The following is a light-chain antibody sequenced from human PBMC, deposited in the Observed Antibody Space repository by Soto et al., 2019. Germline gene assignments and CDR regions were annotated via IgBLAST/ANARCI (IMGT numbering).Light chain of an antibody. CDR1: SSDVGGYNY. Sequence: QSVLTQPASVSGSPGQSITISCTGTSSDVGGYNYVSWYQQHPGKAPKLMIYEVSNRPSGVSNRFSGSKSGNTASLTISGLQAEDEADYYCSSYTSSSTGAVVFGGGTKLTVL. CDR3: SSYTSSSTGAVV. V-gene: IGLV2-14*01. J-gene: IGLJ2*01. CDR2: EVS.